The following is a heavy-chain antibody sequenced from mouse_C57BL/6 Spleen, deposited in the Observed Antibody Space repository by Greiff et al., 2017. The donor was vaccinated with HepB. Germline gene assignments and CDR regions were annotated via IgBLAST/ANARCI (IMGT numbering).Heavy chain of an antibody. J-gene: IGHJ3*01. V-gene: IGHV1-15*01. CDR3: TNYDLPAGFAY. CDR1: GYTFTDYE. CDR2: IDPETGGT. Sequence: VQLQQSGAELVRPGASVTLSCKASGYTFTDYEMHWVKQTPVHGLEWIGAIDPETGGTAYNQKFKGKAILTADKSSSTAYMELRSLTSEDSAVYYCTNYDLPAGFAYWGQGTLVTVSA. D-gene: IGHD2-4*01.